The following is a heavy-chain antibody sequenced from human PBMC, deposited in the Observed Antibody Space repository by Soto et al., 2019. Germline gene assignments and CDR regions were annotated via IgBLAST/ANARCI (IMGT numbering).Heavy chain of an antibody. Sequence: GESLKISCQVSGYPFTTYWIGWVRQMPGKGLEWMGKIFPPDSDTRYSPSFQGQVTMSVDKSTSTAYLQWSSLKASDTAMYYCSRVHGSQNAFDHWGQGTLVTVSS. D-gene: IGHD3-10*01. CDR3: SRVHGSQNAFDH. CDR2: IFPPDSDT. CDR1: GYPFTTYW. J-gene: IGHJ4*02. V-gene: IGHV5-51*01.